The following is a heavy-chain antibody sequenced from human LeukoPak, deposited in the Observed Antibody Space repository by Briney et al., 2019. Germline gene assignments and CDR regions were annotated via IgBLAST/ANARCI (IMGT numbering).Heavy chain of an antibody. CDR3: ARGNADYDILTETFWDY. CDR1: GFTFSSYA. Sequence: QPGGSLRLSCAASGFTFSSYAMSWVRQAPGKGLEWVANIKQDGSEKYYVDSVKGRFTISRDNAKNSLYLQMNSLRAEDTAVYYCARGNADYDILTETFWDYWGQGTLVTVSS. CDR2: IKQDGSEK. D-gene: IGHD3-9*01. J-gene: IGHJ4*02. V-gene: IGHV3-7*03.